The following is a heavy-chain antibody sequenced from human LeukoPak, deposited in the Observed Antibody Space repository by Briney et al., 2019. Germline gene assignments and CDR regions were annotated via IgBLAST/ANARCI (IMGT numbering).Heavy chain of an antibody. V-gene: IGHV4-39*01. J-gene: IGHJ4*02. CDR1: GGSISSSSYY. D-gene: IGHD4-23*01. Sequence: SETLSLTCTVSGGSISSSSYYWGWIRQPPGKGLEWIGSIYYSGSTYYNPSLKSRVIISVDTSKNQFSLKLSSVTATDTAVYYCARGVVVTRRGPRYYFDYWGQGTLVTVSS. CDR3: ARGVVVTRRGPRYYFDY. CDR2: IYYSGST.